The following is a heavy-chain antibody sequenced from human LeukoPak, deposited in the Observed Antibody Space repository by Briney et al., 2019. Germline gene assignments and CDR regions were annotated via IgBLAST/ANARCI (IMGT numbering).Heavy chain of an antibody. V-gene: IGHV3-21*01. CDR1: GFTFSSYS. D-gene: IGHD3-9*01. CDR2: ISSSSSYI. CDR3: ARARDYDILTALDY. J-gene: IGHJ4*02. Sequence: GGSLRLSCAVSGFTFSSYSMNWVRQAPGKGLEWVSSISSSSSYIYYADSVKGRFTISRDNAKNSLYLQMNSLRAEDTAVYYCARARDYDILTALDYWGQGTLVTVSS.